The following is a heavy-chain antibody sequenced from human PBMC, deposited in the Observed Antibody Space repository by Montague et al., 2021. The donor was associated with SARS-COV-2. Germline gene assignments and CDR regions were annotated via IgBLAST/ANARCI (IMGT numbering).Heavy chain of an antibody. D-gene: IGHD5-12*01. CDR1: GFTFSVYG. CDR3: ANRGLRYQGGVWYYFDY. CDR2: ISDSGGST. J-gene: IGHJ4*02. Sequence: SLRLSCAASGFTFSVYGMSWVRQAPGKGLEWASGISDSGGSTYYADSVEGRFTISRDNSKNTLYLQMHILRAEDPAVYYCANRGLRYQGGVWYYFDYWGQGTLVTVSS. V-gene: IGHV3-23*01.